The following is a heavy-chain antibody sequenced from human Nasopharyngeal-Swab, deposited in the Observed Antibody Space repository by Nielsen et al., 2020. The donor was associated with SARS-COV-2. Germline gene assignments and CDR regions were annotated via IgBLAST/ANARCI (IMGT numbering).Heavy chain of an antibody. J-gene: IGHJ5*02. Sequence: SETLSLTCTVSGGSISSYYWSWIRQPPGKGLEWIGEINHSGSTNYNPSLKSRVTISVDTSKNQFSLKLSSVTAADTAVYYCARGRWGIAAAGGYWFDPWGQGTLVTVSS. CDR2: INHSGST. D-gene: IGHD6-13*01. CDR1: GGSISSYY. V-gene: IGHV4-34*01. CDR3: ARGRWGIAAAGGYWFDP.